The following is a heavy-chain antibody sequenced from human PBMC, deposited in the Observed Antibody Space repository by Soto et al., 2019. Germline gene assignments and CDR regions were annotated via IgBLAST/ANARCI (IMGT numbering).Heavy chain of an antibody. CDR3: ARAGSVDYKYKPDYFDY. D-gene: IGHD4-4*01. CDR1: GGSISSSNW. V-gene: IGHV4-4*02. CDR2: IYHSGST. J-gene: IGHJ4*02. Sequence: QVQLQESGPGLVKPSGTLSLTCAVSGGSISSSNWWSWVRQPPGKGLEWIGEIYHSGSTNHNPSRKSRVTISVDKSKNQVSLKLSAVTAADTAVYYCARAGSVDYKYKPDYFDYWGQGTLVPVSS.